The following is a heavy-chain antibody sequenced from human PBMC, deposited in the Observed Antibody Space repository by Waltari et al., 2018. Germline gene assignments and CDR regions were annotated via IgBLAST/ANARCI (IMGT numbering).Heavy chain of an antibody. CDR1: GFTFSSYW. J-gene: IGHJ4*02. CDR3: AGSSGYSFFDY. Sequence: EVQLVESGGGLVQPGGSLRLSCAASGFTFSSYWMSWVRQAPGKGLEWVANIKQDGSEKYYVDSVKGRFTISRDNAKNSLYLQMNSLRAEDTAVYYCAGSSGYSFFDYWGQGTLVTVSS. CDR2: IKQDGSEK. V-gene: IGHV3-7*01. D-gene: IGHD3-22*01.